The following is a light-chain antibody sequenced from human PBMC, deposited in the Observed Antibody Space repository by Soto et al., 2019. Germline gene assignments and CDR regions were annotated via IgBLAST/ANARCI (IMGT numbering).Light chain of an antibody. CDR3: QQYNIYPLT. V-gene: IGKV1D-16*01. CDR2: AAS. J-gene: IGKJ4*01. CDR1: QDINSY. Sequence: DVQMTQSPSSLSASVGDRVTITCRASQDINSYLAWYQQKPGNAPKSLIDAASSLQTGVPSRFSGSASGTDFTLTISTLQPEDSATYSCQQYNIYPLTVGGGTKVEIK.